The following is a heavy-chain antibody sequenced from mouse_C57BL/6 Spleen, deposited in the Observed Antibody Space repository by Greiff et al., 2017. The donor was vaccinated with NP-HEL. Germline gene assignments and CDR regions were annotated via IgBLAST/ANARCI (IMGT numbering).Heavy chain of an antibody. CDR1: GYTFTSYG. CDR3: TRLITTVVATDY. V-gene: IGHV1-81*01. J-gene: IGHJ2*01. D-gene: IGHD1-1*01. Sequence: QVHVKQSGAELARPGASVKLSCKASGYTFTSYGISWVKQRTGQGLEWIGEIYPRSGNTYYNEKFKGKVTLTADKSSSTAYMELRSLTSEDSAVYFCTRLITTVVATDYWGQGTTLTVSS. CDR2: IYPRSGNT.